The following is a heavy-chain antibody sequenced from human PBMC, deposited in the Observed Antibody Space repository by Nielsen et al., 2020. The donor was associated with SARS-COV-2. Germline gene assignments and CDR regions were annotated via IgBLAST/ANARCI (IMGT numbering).Heavy chain of an antibody. J-gene: IGHJ4*02. D-gene: IGHD5-18*01. V-gene: IGHV1-18*01. CDR3: VANGYGIY. CDR2: ISGDSGNT. Sequence: ASVKVSCKASDYSFSDYGISWVRQAPGQGLEWMGWISGDSGNTMYAEKFQGRVTLTTETSTSTAYMEVTSLRADDTAVYYCVANGYGIYWGQGTLVAVSS. CDR1: DYSFSDYG.